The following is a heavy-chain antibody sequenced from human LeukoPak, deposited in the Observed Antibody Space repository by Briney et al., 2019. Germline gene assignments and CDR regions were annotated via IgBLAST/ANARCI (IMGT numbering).Heavy chain of an antibody. CDR2: IYYSGST. D-gene: IGHD6-6*01. Sequence: SETLSLTCTVSGGSISSSSYYWGWIRQPPGKGLEWIGSIYYSGSTYYNPSLKSRVTISVDTSKNQFSLKLSSVTAADTAVYYCASVYSSSGGAFDYWGQGTLVTVSS. CDR3: ASVYSSSGGAFDY. J-gene: IGHJ4*02. V-gene: IGHV4-39*01. CDR1: GGSISSSSYY.